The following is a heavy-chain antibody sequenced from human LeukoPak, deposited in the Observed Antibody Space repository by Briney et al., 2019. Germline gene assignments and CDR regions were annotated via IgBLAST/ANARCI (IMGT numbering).Heavy chain of an antibody. D-gene: IGHD4-11*01. CDR1: GYSINSGYF. CDR3: ARNSSLTTLKGGWFDP. Sequence: SETLSLTCAVSGYSINSGYFWTWLRQRPGKGLEWIGNIYHSGYAYYNPSLKSRVTISLDASKNQFSLRLSSVTAADTAVYYCARNSSLTTLKGGWFDPWGQGTLVTVSS. J-gene: IGHJ5*02. V-gene: IGHV4-38-2*01. CDR2: IYHSGYA.